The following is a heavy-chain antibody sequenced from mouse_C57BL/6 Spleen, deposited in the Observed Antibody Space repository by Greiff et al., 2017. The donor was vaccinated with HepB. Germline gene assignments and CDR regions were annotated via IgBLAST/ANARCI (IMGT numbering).Heavy chain of an antibody. V-gene: IGHV1-39*01. CDR1: GYSFTDYN. CDR2: INPNYGTT. Sequence: VHVKQSGPELVKPGASVKISCKASGYSFTDYNMNWVKQSNGKSLEWIGVINPNYGTTSYNQKFKGKATLTVDQSSSTANMQLNSLTSEDSAVYYCARETYSNYRRYFDVWGTGTTVTVSS. J-gene: IGHJ1*03. CDR3: ARETYSNYRRYFDV. D-gene: IGHD2-5*01.